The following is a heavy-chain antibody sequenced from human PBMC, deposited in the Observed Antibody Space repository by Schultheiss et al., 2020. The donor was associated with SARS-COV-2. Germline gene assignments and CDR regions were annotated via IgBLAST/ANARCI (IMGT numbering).Heavy chain of an antibody. Sequence: GGSLRLSCAASGFTFSSYWMSWVRQAPGKGLEWVGRIKSKTDGGTTDYAAPVKGRFTISRDDSKNTLYLQMNSLRAEDTAVYFCARVPFLEPLLMDVWGQGTTVTVSS. V-gene: IGHV3-15*01. J-gene: IGHJ6*02. D-gene: IGHD3-3*01. CDR1: GFTFSSYW. CDR3: ARVPFLEPLLMDV. CDR2: IKSKTDGGTT.